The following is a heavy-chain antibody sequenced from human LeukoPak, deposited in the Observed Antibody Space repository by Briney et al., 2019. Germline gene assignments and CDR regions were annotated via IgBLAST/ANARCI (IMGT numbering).Heavy chain of an antibody. V-gene: IGHV3-64D*09. CDR3: VKDKVGCSGGSCYSRYFQH. CDR1: GLTFSSYA. Sequence: GGSLSLSCSASGLTFSSYATHWVRQAPGKGLEYVSAISRNGGSTYYADSERGRLTISRDNSKNTLYLQISSLRAEDTAVSYCVKDKVGCSGGSCYSRYFQHWGQGTLVTVSS. J-gene: IGHJ1*01. CDR2: ISRNGGST. D-gene: IGHD2-15*01.